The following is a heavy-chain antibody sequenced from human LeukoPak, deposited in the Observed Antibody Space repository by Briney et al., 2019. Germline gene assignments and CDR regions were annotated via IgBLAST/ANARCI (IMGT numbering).Heavy chain of an antibody. CDR1: GFTFSSHA. V-gene: IGHV3-64D*06. CDR3: VKDGRMATITYNDLFDY. D-gene: IGHD5-24*01. CDR2: TSSNGGST. J-gene: IGHJ4*02. Sequence: GGSLRLSCSASGFTFSSHAMHWVRQAPGKGLEYVSATSSNGGSTYYADSVKGRFTISRDNSKNTLYLQMSSLRAEDTAVYYCVKDGRMATITYNDLFDYWGQGTLVTVSS.